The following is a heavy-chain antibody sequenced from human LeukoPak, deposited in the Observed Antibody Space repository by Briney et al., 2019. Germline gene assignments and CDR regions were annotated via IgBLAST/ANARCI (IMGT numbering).Heavy chain of an antibody. CDR3: ARERPWERVTMVRVGEDYYYGMDV. D-gene: IGHD3-10*01. V-gene: IGHV1-18*01. J-gene: IGHJ6*02. Sequence: RASVKVSCKASGYSFTSYGISWVRQAPGQGLEWMGWISAYNGNTNYAQKLQGRVTMTTDTSTTTAYMELRSLRSDDTAVYYCARERPWERVTMVRVGEDYYYGMDVWGQGTTVTVSS. CDR2: ISAYNGNT. CDR1: GYSFTSYG.